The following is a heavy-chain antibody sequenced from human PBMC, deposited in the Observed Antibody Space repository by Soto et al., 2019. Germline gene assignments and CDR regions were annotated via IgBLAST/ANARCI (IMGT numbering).Heavy chain of an antibody. CDR2: IYYSGST. V-gene: IGHV4-59*01. CDR3: ARGPVDILTGYWYFDL. J-gene: IGHJ2*01. Sequence: SETLSLTCTVSGGSISSYYWSWIRQPPGKGLEWIGYIYYSGSTNYNPSLKSRVTISVDTSKNQFSLKLSSVTAADTAVYYCARGPVDILTGYWYFDLWGRGTLVTVSS. CDR1: GGSISSYY. D-gene: IGHD3-9*01.